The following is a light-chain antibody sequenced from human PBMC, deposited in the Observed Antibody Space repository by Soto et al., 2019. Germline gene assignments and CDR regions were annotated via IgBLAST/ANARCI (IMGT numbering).Light chain of an antibody. CDR3: SSYTSSSTYVV. J-gene: IGLJ2*01. CDR2: DVS. Sequence: QSALTQPASVSGSPGQSITISCTGTSSDVGGYNYVSWYQQHPGKAPKLMIYDVSSRPSGVSHRFAGYKSGNTASLTISGLQAEDEADYYCSSYTSSSTYVVFGGGTKLTVL. CDR1: SSDVGGYNY. V-gene: IGLV2-14*01.